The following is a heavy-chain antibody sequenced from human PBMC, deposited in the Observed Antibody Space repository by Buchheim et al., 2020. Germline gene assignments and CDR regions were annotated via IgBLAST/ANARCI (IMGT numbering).Heavy chain of an antibody. CDR3: ARGGLRRITIFGVVIYHWFDP. CDR2: INHSGST. J-gene: IGHJ5*02. Sequence: QVQLQQWGAGLLKPSETLSLTCAVYGGSFSGYYWSWIRQPPGKGLEWIGEINHSGSTNYNPSLKSRVTISVDTSKNQFSLKLSSVTAADTAVYYCARGGLRRITIFGVVIYHWFDPWGQGTL. CDR1: GGSFSGYY. V-gene: IGHV4-34*01. D-gene: IGHD3-3*01.